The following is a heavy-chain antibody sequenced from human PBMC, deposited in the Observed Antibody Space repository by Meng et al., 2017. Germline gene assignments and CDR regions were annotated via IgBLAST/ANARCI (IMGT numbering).Heavy chain of an antibody. CDR1: GYTFTSYD. Sequence: VQLVQCGAGGKKPGASVKVSCKASGYTFTSYDINWVRQATGQGLEWMGWMNPNSGNTGYAQKFQGRVTMTRNTSISTAYMELSSLRSEDTAVYYCARGSSSWITNWFDPWGQETLVTVSS. CDR3: ARGSSSWITNWFDP. CDR2: MNPNSGNT. D-gene: IGHD6-13*01. V-gene: IGHV1-8*01. J-gene: IGHJ5*02.